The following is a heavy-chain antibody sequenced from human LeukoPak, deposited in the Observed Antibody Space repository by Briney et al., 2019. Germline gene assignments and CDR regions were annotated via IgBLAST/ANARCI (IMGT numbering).Heavy chain of an antibody. CDR3: ARDRNWEAFDY. J-gene: IGHJ4*02. D-gene: IGHD7-27*01. CDR2: IYDSGST. Sequence: SETLSLTCTVSGGSISDYSWSWFRQPAGKGLEWIGRIYDSGSTNYNPSLKSRVTISEDASKNQFSLKLTSVTAADTAVYYCARDRNWEAFDYWGQGTLVTVSS. CDR1: GGSISDYS. V-gene: IGHV4-4*07.